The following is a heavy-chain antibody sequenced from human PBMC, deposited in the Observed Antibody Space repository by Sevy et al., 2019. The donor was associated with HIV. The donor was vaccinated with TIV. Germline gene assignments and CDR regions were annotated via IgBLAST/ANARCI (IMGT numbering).Heavy chain of an antibody. CDR3: ASFGSIEPPLGAFDI. CDR1: GGSISSYY. Sequence: SETLSLTCTVSGGSISSYYWSWIRQPPGKGLEWIGYSYYSGSTNYNPSLKSRVTISVDTSKNQFTLKLSSVTAADTAVYYCASFGSIEPPLGAFDIWGQGTMVTVSS. CDR2: SYYSGST. V-gene: IGHV4-59*01. J-gene: IGHJ3*02. D-gene: IGHD6-6*01.